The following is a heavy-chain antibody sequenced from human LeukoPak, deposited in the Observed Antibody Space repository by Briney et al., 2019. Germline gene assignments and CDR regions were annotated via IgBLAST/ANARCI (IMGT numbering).Heavy chain of an antibody. D-gene: IGHD6-19*01. J-gene: IGHJ4*02. Sequence: SETLSLTCTVSGGSISSYYWSWIRQPAGKGLEWIGRIYTSGSTNYNPSLKSRVTMSVDTSKNQFSLKLSSVTAADTAVYYCARDARTNNIAVAGTPLTLFDYWGQGTLVTVSS. CDR1: GGSISSYY. CDR2: IYTSGST. V-gene: IGHV4-4*07. CDR3: ARDARTNNIAVAGTPLTLFDY.